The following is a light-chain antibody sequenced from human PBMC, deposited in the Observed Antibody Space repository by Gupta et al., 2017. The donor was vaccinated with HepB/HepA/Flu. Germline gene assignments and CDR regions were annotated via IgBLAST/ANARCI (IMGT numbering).Light chain of an antibody. CDR2: DVR. Sequence: QSALTQPRSVSGSPGQSVTISCTGTKSDVGGYNYVSWYQQHPGKVPKLIIYDVRKRPAGVPVRFSGSKSGNTASLTISVLREEEEADYHCCADSGSDNVVFGGGTKLTVL. CDR1: KSDVGGYNY. J-gene: IGLJ2*01. V-gene: IGLV2-11*01. CDR3: CADSGSDNVV.